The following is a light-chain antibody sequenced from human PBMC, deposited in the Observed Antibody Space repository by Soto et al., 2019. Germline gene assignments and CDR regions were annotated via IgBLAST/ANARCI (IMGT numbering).Light chain of an antibody. CDR2: DAS. V-gene: IGKV3-11*01. Sequence: EIVLTQSPATLSLSPGERATLSCRASQSVKTLLVWYQQRPGQAPRLLIYDASHRAAGIPARFSGSGFWTDFTLTIRSLAPEDAACYYCQQRSNWPPITVGQGTRLEIK. J-gene: IGKJ5*01. CDR3: QQRSNWPPIT. CDR1: QSVKTL.